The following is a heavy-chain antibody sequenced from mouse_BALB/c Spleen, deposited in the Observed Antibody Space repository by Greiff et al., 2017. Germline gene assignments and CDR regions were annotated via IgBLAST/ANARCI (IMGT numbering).Heavy chain of an antibody. CDR3: AANYNYYAIDY. V-gene: IGHV2-6-6*01. CDR1: GFPLPNSG. J-gene: IGHJ4*01. CDR2: IRGDGST. D-gene: IGHD2-1*01. Sequence: VQRVESGPGLVAPSQSLSITCTVSGFPLPNSGVHWVRQSLGKGLAWLGVIRGDGSTNYNSAFKSRLSVSKDNSKSQVFLKMNSLQTDDTDRYYCAANYNYYAIDYWGQGTLVTVSA.